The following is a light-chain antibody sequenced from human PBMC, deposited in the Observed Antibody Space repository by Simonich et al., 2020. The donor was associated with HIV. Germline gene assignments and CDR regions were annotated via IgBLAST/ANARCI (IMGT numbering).Light chain of an antibody. CDR1: SSDVGGYNY. V-gene: IGLV2-14*01. CDR3: SSYTINKTFV. J-gene: IGLJ2*01. Sequence: QSALTQPASESGSPGQSITIYCTATSSDVGGYNYVAWYQQHPGLAPNILIYDFSKRPSGVSSRVSGSKSGNTASRTISGLQAEDEADYYCSSYTINKTFVFGGGTKLTVL. CDR2: DFS.